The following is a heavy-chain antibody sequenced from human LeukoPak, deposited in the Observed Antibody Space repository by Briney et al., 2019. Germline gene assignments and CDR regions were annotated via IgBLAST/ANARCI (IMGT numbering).Heavy chain of an antibody. D-gene: IGHD2-2*01. CDR1: GYTFTGYH. V-gene: IGHV1-2*06. CDR2: INPNSGDI. CDR3: ARDYCSGTSCLFDY. Sequence: GASVKVSCKASGYTFTGYHMHWVRQAPGQGLEWMGRINPNSGDINYAQKFQGRVAMTRDTSISTAFMELTRLRSDDTAVYYCARDYCSGTSCLFDYWAREPWSPSPQ. J-gene: IGHJ4*02.